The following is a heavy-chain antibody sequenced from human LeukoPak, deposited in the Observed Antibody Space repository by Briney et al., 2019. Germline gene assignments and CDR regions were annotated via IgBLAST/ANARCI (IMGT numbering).Heavy chain of an antibody. CDR2: IKQDGSDK. Sequence: GGSLRLSCAASGFTFTTYWMTWVRQAPGKGLEWLANIKQDGSDKHYVDSVKGRFTISRDNAKNSVYLQMNSLRAEDTAVYYCARVVYCSGGSCYSGPFYDYWGQGTLVTVSS. CDR1: GFTFTTYW. V-gene: IGHV3-7*03. J-gene: IGHJ4*02. D-gene: IGHD2-15*01. CDR3: ARVVYCSGGSCYSGPFYDY.